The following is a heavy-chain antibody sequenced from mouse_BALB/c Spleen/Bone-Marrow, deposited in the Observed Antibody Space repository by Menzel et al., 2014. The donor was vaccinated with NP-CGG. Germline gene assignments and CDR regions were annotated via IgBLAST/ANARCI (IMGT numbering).Heavy chain of an antibody. J-gene: IGHJ1*01. D-gene: IGHD1-1*01. CDR3: ARYAYGYWYFDV. CDR2: IFPASGST. V-gene: IGHV1S40*01. Sequence: QVQLKQSGPELVRPGASVKLSCKASGYIFITYWMNWVKQRPGQGLEWIGQIFPASGSTNYNEMFEGKATLTVDTSSSTAYMQLSSLTSEDSAVYYCARYAYGYWYFDVWGAGTTVTVSS. CDR1: GYIFITYW.